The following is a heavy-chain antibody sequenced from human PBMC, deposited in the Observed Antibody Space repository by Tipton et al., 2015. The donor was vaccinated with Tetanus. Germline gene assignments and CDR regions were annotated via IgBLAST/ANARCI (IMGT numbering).Heavy chain of an antibody. D-gene: IGHD5-12*01. V-gene: IGHV4-39*07. CDR3: ARVGFGYSGYHFYGY. Sequence: TLSLTCTVSGGSISSSNYYWGWIRQPPGKGLEWIGRIFYSGSTNYNPSLKSRVTISVDTSKNQFSLKLSSVTAADTAVYYCARVGFGYSGYHFYGYWGQGTLVTVSS. J-gene: IGHJ4*02. CDR1: GGSISSSNYY. CDR2: IFYSGST.